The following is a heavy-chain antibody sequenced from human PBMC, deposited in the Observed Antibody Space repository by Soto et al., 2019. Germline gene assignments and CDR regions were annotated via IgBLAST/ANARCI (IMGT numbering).Heavy chain of an antibody. D-gene: IGHD6-13*01. CDR1: GFTFSSYA. Sequence: EVQLVESGGGLVQPGGSLRLSCAASGFTFSSYAMHWVRQAPGKGLEYVSAISSNGGSTYYANSVKGRFTISRDNSKNTLYLRMGRLRAEDMAVYYCARGGGIPAAGSLDYWGQGTLVTVSS. CDR3: ARGGGIPAAGSLDY. CDR2: ISSNGGST. V-gene: IGHV3-64*01. J-gene: IGHJ4*02.